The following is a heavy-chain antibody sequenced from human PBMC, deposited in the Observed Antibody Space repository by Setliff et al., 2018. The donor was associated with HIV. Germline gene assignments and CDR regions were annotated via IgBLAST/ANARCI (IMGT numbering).Heavy chain of an antibody. CDR2: ISSNGGST. V-gene: IGHV3-64*04. Sequence: PGGSLRLSCSTSGFTFSNYAMHWVRQAPGKGLEYVSFISSNGGSTYYADSVKGRFTISRDNSKNTLYLQMNSLRAEDTAVYYCARGGRDDYNYEYWGQGTLVTVSS. J-gene: IGHJ4*02. CDR1: GFTFSNYA. CDR3: ARGGRDDYNYEY. D-gene: IGHD4-4*01.